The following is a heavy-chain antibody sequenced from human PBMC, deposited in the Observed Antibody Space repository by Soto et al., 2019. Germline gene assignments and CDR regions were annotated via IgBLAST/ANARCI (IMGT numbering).Heavy chain of an antibody. CDR3: AKTAAGDYYFDY. D-gene: IGHD6-13*01. V-gene: IGHV3-9*01. J-gene: IGHJ4*02. Sequence: EVQLVESGGGLVQPGRSLRLSCAASGFTFDDYAMHWVRQAPGKGLEWVSGISWNSGSIGYADSVKGRFTISRDNAKNSLYLQMNSLRAGDTALYYCAKTAAGDYYFDYWGQGTLVTVSS. CDR1: GFTFDDYA. CDR2: ISWNSGSI.